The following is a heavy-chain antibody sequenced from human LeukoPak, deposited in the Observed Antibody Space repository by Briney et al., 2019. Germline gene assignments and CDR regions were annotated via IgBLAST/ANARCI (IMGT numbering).Heavy chain of an antibody. D-gene: IGHD3-3*01. CDR1: GYTLTSYD. Sequence: ASVKVSCKASGYTLTSYDINWGRQATGQGLEWMGCMNPNSGNTGYAQKFQSRVTMTRNTSISTAYMELSSLRSEDTAVYYCARGVRFLEWFGRGQRTIYYMDVWGKGTTVTVSS. CDR2: MNPNSGNT. J-gene: IGHJ6*03. CDR3: ARGVRFLEWFGRGQRTIYYMDV. V-gene: IGHV1-8*01.